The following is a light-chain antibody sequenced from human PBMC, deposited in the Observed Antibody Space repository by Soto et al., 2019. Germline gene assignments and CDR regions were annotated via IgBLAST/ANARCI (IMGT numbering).Light chain of an antibody. V-gene: IGKV1-5*03. CDR2: KVS. Sequence: DIQMTQSPSTLSASVGDRVTISCRASQSISPWLAWFQQKPGKAPKLLIYKVSNLDTGVPSRFSGSGSGTEFTLTISSLQPDDFAVYYCQQYGSSPEFGQWTKVQIK. J-gene: IGKJ1*01. CDR1: QSISPW. CDR3: QQYGSSPE.